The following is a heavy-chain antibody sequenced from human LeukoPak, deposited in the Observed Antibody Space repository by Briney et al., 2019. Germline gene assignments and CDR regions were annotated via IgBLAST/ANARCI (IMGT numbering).Heavy chain of an antibody. CDR3: ARGPRKHSSGWYADY. D-gene: IGHD6-19*01. CDR1: GYTFTSYG. J-gene: IGHJ4*02. CDR2: ISAYNGNT. V-gene: IGHV1-18*04. Sequence: GASVKVSCKASGYTFTSYGISWVRQAPGQGLEWMGWISAYNGNTNYAQKLQGRVTMTTDTSTSTAYMELRSLRSDDTAVYYCARGPRKHSSGWYADYWGQGTLVTVSS.